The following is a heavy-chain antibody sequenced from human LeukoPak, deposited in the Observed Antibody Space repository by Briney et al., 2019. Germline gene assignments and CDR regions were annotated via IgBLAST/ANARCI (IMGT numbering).Heavy chain of an antibody. Sequence: GRSLRLSCEASGFTFSSFGMHWVRQAPGKGLEWVAFIRNDGSKKYYADSAKGRFTISRDNSKNTLYLQMNSLRAEDTAVYYCAKGSGSSLDIDYWGQGALVTVSS. CDR3: AKGSGSSLDIDY. J-gene: IGHJ4*02. CDR2: IRNDGSKK. V-gene: IGHV3-30*02. D-gene: IGHD5-18*01. CDR1: GFTFSSFG.